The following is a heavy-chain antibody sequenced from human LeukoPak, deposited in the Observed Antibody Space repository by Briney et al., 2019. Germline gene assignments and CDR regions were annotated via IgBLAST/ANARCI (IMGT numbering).Heavy chain of an antibody. CDR3: ARGGYHYDSSGYYYLDY. D-gene: IGHD3-22*01. J-gene: IGHJ4*02. CDR2: IYTSGST. Sequence: SETLSLTCTVSGGSISSYYWSWIRQPAGKGLEWVGRIYTSGSTNYNPSLKSRVTMSVDTSKNQFSLKLSSVTAADTAVYYCARGGYHYDSSGYYYLDYWGQGTLVTVSS. CDR1: GGSISSYY. V-gene: IGHV4-4*07.